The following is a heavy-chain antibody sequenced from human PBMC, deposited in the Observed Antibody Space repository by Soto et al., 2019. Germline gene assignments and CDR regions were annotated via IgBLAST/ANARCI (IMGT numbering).Heavy chain of an antibody. CDR2: IYPGDSDT. V-gene: IGHV5-51*01. CDR3: ARVYYCSSSSCSKGNYLDS. J-gene: IGHJ4*02. CDR1: GYSFTSHW. D-gene: IGHD2-2*01. Sequence: PGESLKISCKGSGYSFTSHWIGWVRQMPGKGLEWMGIIYPGDSDTRYRPSFQGQVTISADKSIRTAYLQWSSLKASDTAIYHCARVYYCSSSSCSKGNYLDSWGQGTLVTVSS.